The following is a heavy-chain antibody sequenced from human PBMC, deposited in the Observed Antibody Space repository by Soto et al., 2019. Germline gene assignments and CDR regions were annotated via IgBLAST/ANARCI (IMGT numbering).Heavy chain of an antibody. CDR3: ARDRSTSDP. V-gene: IGHV1-18*01. J-gene: IGHJ5*02. D-gene: IGHD2-2*01. Sequence: QVQLVQSGAEVKKPGASVKVSCKASGYTFTNYGISWVRQAPGQGLEWMGWIRVYQGKTDHAQSFQGSETIATVTSTETVYMELKSLTSYDTAVHYCARDRSTSDPWGQGPQVTVSP. CDR1: GYTFTNYG. CDR2: IRVYQGKT.